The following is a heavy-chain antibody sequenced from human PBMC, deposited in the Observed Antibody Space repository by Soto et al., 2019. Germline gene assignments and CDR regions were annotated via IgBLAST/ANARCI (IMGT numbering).Heavy chain of an antibody. CDR3: AKDWECLLDRDYYGMDV. CDR2: ISYDGSNK. Sequence: VGSLRLSCAASGFTFSSYGMHWVRQAPGKGLEWVAVISYDGSNKYYADSVKGRFTISRDNSKNTLYLQMNSLRAEDTAVYYCAKDWECLLDRDYYGMDVWGQGTRVTVSS. V-gene: IGHV3-30*18. J-gene: IGHJ6*02. D-gene: IGHD3-3*01. CDR1: GFTFSSYG.